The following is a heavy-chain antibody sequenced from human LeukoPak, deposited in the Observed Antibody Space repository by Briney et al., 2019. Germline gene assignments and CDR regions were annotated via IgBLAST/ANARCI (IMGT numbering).Heavy chain of an antibody. CDR2: VCHGVT. V-gene: IGHV4-38-2*01. CDR1: GVFISSGYH. D-gene: IGHD5-24*01. Sequence: SETLSLTCAVEGVFISSGYHWGWIRQPPGKGLEWIGTVCHGVTYYDPSLKSRVSISADTSKNLFSLNLSSVTAADTAVYYRARGGARSREGYNSELDNWGQGTLVTVSS. J-gene: IGHJ4*02. CDR3: ARGGARSREGYNSELDN.